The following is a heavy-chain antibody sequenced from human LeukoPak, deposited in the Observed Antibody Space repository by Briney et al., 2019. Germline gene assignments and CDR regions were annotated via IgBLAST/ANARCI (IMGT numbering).Heavy chain of an antibody. V-gene: IGHV3-74*01. J-gene: IGHJ4*02. CDR3: ARARVGDPTDY. Sequence: GGSLRLSCAASGFPFSSYAMYWVRQAPGKGLVWVSRVHGDGNNIGYADSVKGRFTIFRDNAKNTLYLQMNSLRPDDTAVYYCARARVGDPTDYWGQGTLVTVSS. CDR2: VHGDGNNI. D-gene: IGHD1-26*01. CDR1: GFPFSSYA.